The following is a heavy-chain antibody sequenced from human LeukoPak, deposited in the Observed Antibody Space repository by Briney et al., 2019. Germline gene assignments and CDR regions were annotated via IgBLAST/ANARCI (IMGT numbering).Heavy chain of an antibody. CDR3: ARDDWYLEYGGNLGMDV. D-gene: IGHD4-23*01. Sequence: GGSLRLSCAASGFTFSSYWMHWVRQAPGKGLVWVSRINSDGSSTSYADSVKGRFTISRDNAKNTLYLQMNSLRAEDTAVYYCARDDWYLEYGGNLGMDVWGQGTTVTVSS. CDR2: INSDGSST. J-gene: IGHJ6*02. V-gene: IGHV3-74*01. CDR1: GFTFSSYW.